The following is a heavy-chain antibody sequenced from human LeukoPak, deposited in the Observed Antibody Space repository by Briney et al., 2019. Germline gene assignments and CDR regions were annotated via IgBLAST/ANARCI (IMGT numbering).Heavy chain of an antibody. V-gene: IGHV1-18*01. J-gene: IGHJ6*02. CDR3: ARGAREQQPDYYYGLDV. CDR2: ISAYNGNT. Sequence: ASVKVSCKASGNTFTNYGFSWVRQAPGQGLEWMGWISAYNGNTNYTQTLQGRVTMTTDAPTSTAYMELRSLRSDDTAVYYCARGAREQQPDYYYGLDVWGQGTTVTVSS. D-gene: IGHD6-13*01. CDR1: GNTFTNYG.